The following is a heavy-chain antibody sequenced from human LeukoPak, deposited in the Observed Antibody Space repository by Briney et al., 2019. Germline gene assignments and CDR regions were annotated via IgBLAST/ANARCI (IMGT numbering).Heavy chain of an antibody. CDR2: ISAYNGNT. Sequence: GASVKVSCTASGYTFTSYGISWVRQAPGQGLEWMGWISAYNGNTNYAQKLQGRVTMTTDTSTSTAYMELRSLRSDDTAVYYCARVPLSDYGDYGAFDYWGQGTLVTVSS. CDR1: GYTFTSYG. J-gene: IGHJ4*02. D-gene: IGHD4-17*01. CDR3: ARVPLSDYGDYGAFDY. V-gene: IGHV1-18*01.